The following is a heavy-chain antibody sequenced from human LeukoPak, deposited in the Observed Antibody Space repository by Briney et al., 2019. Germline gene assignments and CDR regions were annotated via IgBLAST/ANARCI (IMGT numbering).Heavy chain of an antibody. D-gene: IGHD3-10*01. Sequence: SETLSLTCAVYGGSFSGYYWSWIRQPPGKGLEWIGEINHSGSTNYNPSLKSRVTISVDTSKNQFSLKLSSVTAADTAVYYCARGPYVLLWFGDTHSFDPWGQGTLVTVSS. J-gene: IGHJ5*02. V-gene: IGHV4-34*01. CDR3: ARGPYVLLWFGDTHSFDP. CDR1: GGSFSGYY. CDR2: INHSGST.